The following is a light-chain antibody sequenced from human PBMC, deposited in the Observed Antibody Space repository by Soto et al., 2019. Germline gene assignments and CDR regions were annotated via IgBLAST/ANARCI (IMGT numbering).Light chain of an antibody. CDR3: QQYGTSSYT. V-gene: IGKV3-11*01. CDR2: DAS. J-gene: IGKJ2*01. CDR1: QSVSNY. Sequence: EIVLTQSPAALSLSPGERATLSCRASQSVSNYLAWYQQRPGRAPRLLIYDASHRATGIPARFSGSGSGTDFTLTINSLEPEDFAVYYCQQYGTSSYTFGQGTKLEI.